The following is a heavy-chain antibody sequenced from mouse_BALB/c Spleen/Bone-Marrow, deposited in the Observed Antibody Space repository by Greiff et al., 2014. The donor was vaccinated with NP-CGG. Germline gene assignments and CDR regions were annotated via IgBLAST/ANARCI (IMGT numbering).Heavy chain of an antibody. D-gene: IGHD4-1*01. CDR3: ARGGRLTGYYFDY. J-gene: IGHJ2*01. Sequence: VQLQQSGAELVRPGSSVKISCKASGYAFSSYWMNWVKQRPGQGLEWIGQIYPGDGDTNYNGNFKDKATLTTDKSSTTAYMQLSSLTSEDSAVYFCARGGRLTGYYFDYRGQGTTLTVSS. V-gene: IGHV1-80*01. CDR1: GYAFSSYW. CDR2: IYPGDGDT.